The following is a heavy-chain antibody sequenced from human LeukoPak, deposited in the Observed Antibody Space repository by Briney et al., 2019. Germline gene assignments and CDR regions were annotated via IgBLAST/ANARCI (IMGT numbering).Heavy chain of an antibody. CDR3: ARGMAEWELPYTHFDY. CDR2: INPSGGST. Sequence: ASVKVSCKASGYTFTSYYMHWVRQAPGQGLEWMGIINPSGGSTSYAQKFQGRVTMTRDMSTSTVYMELSSLRSEDTAVYYCARGMAEWELPYTHFDYWGQGTLVTVSS. CDR1: GYTFTSYY. J-gene: IGHJ4*02. D-gene: IGHD1-26*01. V-gene: IGHV1-46*01.